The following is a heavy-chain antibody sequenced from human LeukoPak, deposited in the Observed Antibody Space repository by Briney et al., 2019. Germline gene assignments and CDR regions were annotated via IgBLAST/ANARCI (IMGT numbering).Heavy chain of an antibody. CDR1: GFTVSSNY. J-gene: IGHJ4*02. Sequence: GGSLRLSCAASGFTVSSNYMSWVRQAPGKGLEWVSVIYSGGSTYYADSVKGRFTISRDNAKDTLYLQMNSLRAEDTAVYYCTGHHQAYSRTYWGQGTLVTVSS. V-gene: IGHV3-66*01. D-gene: IGHD4-11*01. CDR3: TGHHQAYSRTY. CDR2: IYSGGST.